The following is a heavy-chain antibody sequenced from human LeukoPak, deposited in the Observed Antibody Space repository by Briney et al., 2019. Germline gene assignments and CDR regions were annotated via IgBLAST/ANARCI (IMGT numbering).Heavy chain of an antibody. D-gene: IGHD3-22*01. CDR2: INHSGST. V-gene: IGHV4-34*01. CDR1: GGSFSGYD. CDR3: ASASSYYDDSSGYYFFDY. J-gene: IGHJ4*02. Sequence: PSETLSLTCAVYGGSFSGYDWSWIRQPPGKGLKWIGKINHSGSTNYNPSLKSRVTISVDTSKNQFSLKLSSVTAADTAVYYCASASSYYDDSSGYYFFDYWGQGTLVTVSS.